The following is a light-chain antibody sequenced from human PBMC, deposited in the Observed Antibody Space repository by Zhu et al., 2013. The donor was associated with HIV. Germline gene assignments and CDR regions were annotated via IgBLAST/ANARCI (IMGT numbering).Light chain of an antibody. Sequence: EIVLTQSPGTLSLSPGERATLSCRASQSVSNNYLAWYQQRPGQAPRLLIYGASSRATGIPDRFSGSGSGTDFTLTINRLEPEDFALYYCQQYGSSPLAFGPGTKVDI. V-gene: IGKV3-20*01. CDR3: QQYGSSPLA. CDR2: GAS. J-gene: IGKJ3*01. CDR1: QSVSNNY.